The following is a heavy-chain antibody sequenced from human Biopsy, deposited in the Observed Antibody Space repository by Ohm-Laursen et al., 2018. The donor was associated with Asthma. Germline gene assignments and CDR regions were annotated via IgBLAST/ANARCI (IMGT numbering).Heavy chain of an antibody. Sequence: SLRLSCAASGFTVSGDHMFWVRQAPGKGLEWVSVIYSGGSTYYADSVKGRFTISRDNSKNTLDLQMNSLRAEDTAVYYCGRDYPLVDWGQGTLVTVSS. D-gene: IGHD2-15*01. CDR2: IYSGGST. V-gene: IGHV3-53*01. CDR3: GRDYPLVD. CDR1: GFTVSGDH. J-gene: IGHJ4*02.